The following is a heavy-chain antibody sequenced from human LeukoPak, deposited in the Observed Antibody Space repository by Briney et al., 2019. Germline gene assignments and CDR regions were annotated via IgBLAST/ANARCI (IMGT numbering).Heavy chain of an antibody. V-gene: IGHV3-66*02. J-gene: IGHJ4*02. CDR3: VTSTGQQFIPYDY. CDR2: IYGADAA. Sequence: GGSLRLSCAASGFNVSSNYMTWIRQAPGKGLEWVSLIYGADAAYYAESVRGRFMISRDNLKNTLFLQMNSLRVEDTAVYYCVTSTGQQFIPYDYWGQGTDVTVSS. D-gene: IGHD6-13*01. CDR1: GFNVSSNY.